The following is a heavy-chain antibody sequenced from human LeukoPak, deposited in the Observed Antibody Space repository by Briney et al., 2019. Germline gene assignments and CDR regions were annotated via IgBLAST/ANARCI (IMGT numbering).Heavy chain of an antibody. CDR2: ISSNGGST. CDR3: VRGIHYFDGRGSDY. CDR1: GFTFSSYA. D-gene: IGHD3-22*01. V-gene: IGHV3-64*01. Sequence: GGSLRLSCAASGFTFSSYAMHWVRQAPGKGLEYVSAISSNGGSTYYANSVKGRFTISRVNSKNTLYLQMNSLRAEDTAVYYCVRGIHYFDGRGSDYWGQGTLVTVSS. J-gene: IGHJ4*02.